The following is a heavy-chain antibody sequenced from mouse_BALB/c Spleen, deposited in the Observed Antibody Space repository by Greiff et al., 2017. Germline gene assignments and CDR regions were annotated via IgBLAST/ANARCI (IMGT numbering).Heavy chain of an antibody. Sequence: QVQLQQPGAELVRPGASVKLSCKASGYTFTSYWINWVKQRPGQGLEWIGNIYPSDSYTNYNQKFKDKATLTVDKSSSTAYMQLSSPTSEDSAVYYCTRLGKISSDYYGSRIYYAMDYWGQGTSVTVSS. J-gene: IGHJ4*01. CDR2: IYPSDSYT. CDR1: GYTFTSYW. D-gene: IGHD1-1*01. CDR3: TRLGKISSDYYGSRIYYAMDY. V-gene: IGHV1-69*02.